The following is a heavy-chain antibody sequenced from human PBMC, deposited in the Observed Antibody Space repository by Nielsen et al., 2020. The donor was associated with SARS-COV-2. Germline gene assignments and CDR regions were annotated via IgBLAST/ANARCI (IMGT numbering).Heavy chain of an antibody. CDR2: IYYSGST. Sequence: RQAPGKGLEWIGYIYYSGSTYYNPSLKSRVTISVDTSKNQFSLKLSSVTAADTAVYYCARVRITMIVVVDAFDIWGQGTMVTVSS. J-gene: IGHJ3*02. D-gene: IGHD3-22*01. V-gene: IGHV4-31*02. CDR3: ARVRITMIVVVDAFDI.